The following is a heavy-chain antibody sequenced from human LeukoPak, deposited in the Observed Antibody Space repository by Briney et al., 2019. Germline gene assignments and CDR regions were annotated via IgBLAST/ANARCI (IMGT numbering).Heavy chain of an antibody. J-gene: IGHJ3*02. CDR3: ARLKGGVVPAAMDHDAFDI. D-gene: IGHD2-2*01. CDR1: GGTFSSYA. V-gene: IGHV1-69*13. CDR2: IIPIFGTA. Sequence: ASVKVSCKASGGTFSSYAISWVRQAPGQGLEWMGGIIPIFGTANYAQKFQGRVTITADESTSTAYMELSSLRSEDTAVYYCARLKGGVVPAAMDHDAFDIWGQGTMVTVSS.